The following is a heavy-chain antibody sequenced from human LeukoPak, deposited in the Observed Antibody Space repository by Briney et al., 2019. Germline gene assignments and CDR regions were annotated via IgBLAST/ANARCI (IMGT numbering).Heavy chain of an antibody. Sequence: SETLSLTCTVSGGSISSYYWSWIRQPPGKGLEWIGYIYYSGSTNYNPSLKSRVTISVDTSKNQFSLKLSSVTAADTAVYYCASSGGSPSSSSRFYYYYYMDVWGKGTTVTVSS. CDR1: GGSISSYY. CDR2: IYYSGST. J-gene: IGHJ6*03. D-gene: IGHD6-6*01. V-gene: IGHV4-59*01. CDR3: ASSGGSPSSSSRFYYYYYMDV.